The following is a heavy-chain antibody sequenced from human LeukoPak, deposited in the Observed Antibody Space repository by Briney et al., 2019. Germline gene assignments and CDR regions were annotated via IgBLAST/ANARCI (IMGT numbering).Heavy chain of an antibody. CDR3: ARDLGIRGPFDY. J-gene: IGHJ4*02. CDR1: GGSISSYY. V-gene: IGHV4-59*01. D-gene: IGHD2-15*01. CDR2: IYYSGST. Sequence: SETLSLTCTVSGGSISSYYWSWIRQPPGKGLEWIGYIYYSGSTNYNPSLKSRVTISVDTSKNQFSLKLSSVTAADTAVYYCARDLGIRGPFDYWGQGTLVTVSS.